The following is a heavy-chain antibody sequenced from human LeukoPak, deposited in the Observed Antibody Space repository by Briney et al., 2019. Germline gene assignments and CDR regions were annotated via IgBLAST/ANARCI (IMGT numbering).Heavy chain of an antibody. V-gene: IGHV1-8*01. D-gene: IGHD6-6*01. Sequence: ASVKVSCKASGYTFTSYDINWVRQATGQGHEWMGWMNPNSGNTGYAQKFQGRVTMTRNTSISTAYMELSSLRSEDTAVYYCARRGSSSPRSRYWFDPWGQGTLVTVSS. CDR2: MNPNSGNT. J-gene: IGHJ5*02. CDR1: GYTFTSYD. CDR3: ARRGSSSPRSRYWFDP.